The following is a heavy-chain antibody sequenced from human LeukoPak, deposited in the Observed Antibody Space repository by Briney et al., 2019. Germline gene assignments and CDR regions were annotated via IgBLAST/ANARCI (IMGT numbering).Heavy chain of an antibody. J-gene: IGHJ6*02. D-gene: IGHD1-1*01. Sequence: SETLSLTCAVYGGFFNDFYWSWIRQTPGKGLEWIGEIDLSGNTNFNPSLKSRVIMSVDTSKSQFSLKLSSVTAADAAVYYCARGGTTGPHMYGFDVWGPGTTATVSS. CDR3: ARGGTTGPHMYGFDV. CDR2: IDLSGNT. V-gene: IGHV4-34*01. CDR1: GGFFNDFY.